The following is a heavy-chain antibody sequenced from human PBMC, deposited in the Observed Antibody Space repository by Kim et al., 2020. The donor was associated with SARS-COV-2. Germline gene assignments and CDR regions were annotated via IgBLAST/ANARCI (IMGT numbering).Heavy chain of an antibody. J-gene: IGHJ4*02. V-gene: IGHV4-34*01. Sequence: SETLSLTCAVYGGSFSGYYWSWIRQPPGKGLEWIGEINHSGSTNYNPSLKSRVTISVDTSKNQFSLKLSSVTAADTAVYYCARGPTGAGIGYWGQGTLVT. CDR3: ARGPTGAGIGY. CDR1: GGSFSGYY. D-gene: IGHD6-19*01. CDR2: INHSGST.